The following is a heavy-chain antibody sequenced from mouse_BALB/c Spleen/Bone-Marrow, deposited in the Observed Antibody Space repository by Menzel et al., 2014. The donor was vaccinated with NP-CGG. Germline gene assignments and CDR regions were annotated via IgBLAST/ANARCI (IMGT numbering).Heavy chain of an antibody. CDR2: IHYSGNT. V-gene: IGHV3-1*02. CDR3: TRETAIVADFDY. D-gene: IGHD1-1*01. Sequence: QSGPDLVKPSQSVSLTCTVTAYSITSGYGWHWIRQFPGNRLEWMGYIHYSGNTDHNPSLKSRISITRDTSKNQFFLQLNSLTTEDTATYYCTRETAIVADFDYWGQGTPLTVSS. J-gene: IGHJ2*01. CDR1: AYSITSGYG.